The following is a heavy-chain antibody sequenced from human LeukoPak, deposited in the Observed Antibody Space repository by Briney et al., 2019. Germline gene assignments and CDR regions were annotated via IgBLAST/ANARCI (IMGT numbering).Heavy chain of an antibody. J-gene: IGHJ4*02. CDR1: GFTVSSNY. Sequence: PGGSLRLSCAASGFTVSSNYMSWVRQAPGKGLEWVSVIYSGGSTYYADSVKGRFTISRDNSKNTLYLQMNSLRAEDTAVYYCARAGRYYDFWSGYYAEGYYFDYWGQGTLVTVSS. D-gene: IGHD3-3*01. CDR2: IYSGGST. V-gene: IGHV3-66*01. CDR3: ARAGRYYDFWSGYYAEGYYFDY.